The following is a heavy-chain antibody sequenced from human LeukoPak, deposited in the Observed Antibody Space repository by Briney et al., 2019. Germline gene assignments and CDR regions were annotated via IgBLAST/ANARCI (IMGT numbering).Heavy chain of an antibody. CDR3: ARDLRIVGATTSFMESDY. V-gene: IGHV3-30-3*01. CDR1: GFTFSSYA. D-gene: IGHD1-26*01. J-gene: IGHJ4*02. CDR2: ISYDGSNK. Sequence: GGSRRLSCAASGFTFSSYAMHWVRQAPGKGLEWVAVISYDGSNKYYADSVKGRFTISRDNSKNTLYLQMNSLRAEDTAVYYCARDLRIVGATTSFMESDYWGQGTLVTVSS.